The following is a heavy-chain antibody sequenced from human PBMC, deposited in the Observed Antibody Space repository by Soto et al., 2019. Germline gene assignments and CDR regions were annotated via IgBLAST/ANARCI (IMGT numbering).Heavy chain of an antibody. J-gene: IGHJ4*02. CDR1: GFTFSSYA. CDR3: AKASVVVVVAAPFDY. D-gene: IGHD2-15*01. V-gene: IGHV3-23*01. Sequence: GGSLRLSCAASGFTFSSYAMSWVRQAPGKGLEWVSAISGSGGSTYYADSVKGRFTISRDNSKNTLYPQMNSLRAEDTAVYYWAKASVVVVVAAPFDYWGQGTLVTVSS. CDR2: ISGSGGST.